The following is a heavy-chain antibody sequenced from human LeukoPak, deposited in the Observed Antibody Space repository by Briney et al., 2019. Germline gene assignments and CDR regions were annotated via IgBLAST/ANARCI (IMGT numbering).Heavy chain of an antibody. D-gene: IGHD5-12*01. V-gene: IGHV4-30-4*08. CDR2: IYYSGST. CDR1: GGSISSGDYY. J-gene: IGHJ4*02. Sequence: PPQTLSLTCTVSGGSISSGDYYWSWIRQPPGKGLEWIGYIYYSGSTYYNPSLKSRVTISVDTSKNQFSLKLSSVTAADTAVYYCARVESGYDRVVEYWGQGTLVTVSS. CDR3: ARVESGYDRVVEY.